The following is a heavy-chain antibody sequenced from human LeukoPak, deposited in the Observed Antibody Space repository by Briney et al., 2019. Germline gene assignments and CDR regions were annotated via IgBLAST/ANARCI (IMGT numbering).Heavy chain of an antibody. J-gene: IGHJ4*02. CDR1: GFTFSSYW. D-gene: IGHD3-22*01. CDR3: ARVKMYYNDIPWFGY. V-gene: IGHV3-7*01. Sequence: GGSLRLSCAASGFTFSSYWISWVRQAPGKGLEWVANIKQDGSEKYYVDSVKGRFTISRDNAKNSLYLQMNSLRAEDTAVYYCARVKMYYNDIPWFGYWGQGTLVTVSS. CDR2: IKQDGSEK.